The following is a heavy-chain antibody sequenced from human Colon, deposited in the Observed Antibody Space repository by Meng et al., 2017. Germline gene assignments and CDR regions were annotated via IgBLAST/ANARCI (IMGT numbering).Heavy chain of an antibody. CDR2: INKDGSEQ. J-gene: IGHJ4*02. CDR1: GFTFSSYG. V-gene: IGHV3-7*01. CDR3: ARGTLSLAD. Sequence: GESLKISCIVSGFTFSSYGMTWVRQAPGKGLECVANINKDGSEQYYVDFVKGRFTISRDNAKNSLHLQMNSLRAKDTAVYYCARGTLSLADWGQGMLVTVSS. D-gene: IGHD2-15*01.